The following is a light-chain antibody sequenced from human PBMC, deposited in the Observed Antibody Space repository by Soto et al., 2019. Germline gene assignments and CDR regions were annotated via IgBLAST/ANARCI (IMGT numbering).Light chain of an antibody. V-gene: IGLV2-8*01. CDR3: SSYAGIKSLV. Sequence: QSALTQPPSASGSPGQSVTISCTGTSSDVGGYNFVSWYQQHPGEAPKVMIYEVSKRPSGVPDRFSGSKSGNTASLTVSGLQAEDEADYYSSSYAGIKSLVFGGGTQLTVL. CDR2: EVS. CDR1: SSDVGGYNF. J-gene: IGLJ3*02.